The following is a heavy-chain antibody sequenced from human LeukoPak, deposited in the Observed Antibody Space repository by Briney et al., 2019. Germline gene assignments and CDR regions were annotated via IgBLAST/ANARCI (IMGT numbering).Heavy chain of an antibody. Sequence: SETLSLTCTVSGGSISSNYWSWIRQPPGKGLEWIGYIYYNGNTNYNPSLKSRVTTSVDTSKNQFSLKLSFVTAADTAVYYCARVYVGTHVHYDYGMDVWGQGTTVIVSS. V-gene: IGHV4-59*01. CDR1: GGSISSNY. D-gene: IGHD2/OR15-2a*01. CDR2: IYYNGNT. CDR3: ARVYVGTHVHYDYGMDV. J-gene: IGHJ6*01.